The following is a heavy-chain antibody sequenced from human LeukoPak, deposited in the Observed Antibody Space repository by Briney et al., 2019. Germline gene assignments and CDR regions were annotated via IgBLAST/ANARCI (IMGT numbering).Heavy chain of an antibody. CDR2: INPNSGGT. CDR1: GYTFTGYY. J-gene: IGHJ6*04. D-gene: IGHD2-21*02. CDR3: ARGYCGGDCPMDV. V-gene: IGHV1-2*06. Sequence: ASVKVSCKASGYTFTGYYMHWVRQAPGQGLEWMGRINPNSGGTNYAQKFQGRVTMTRDTSISTAYMELGRLRSDDTAVYYCARGYCGGDCPMDVWGKGTTVTVSS.